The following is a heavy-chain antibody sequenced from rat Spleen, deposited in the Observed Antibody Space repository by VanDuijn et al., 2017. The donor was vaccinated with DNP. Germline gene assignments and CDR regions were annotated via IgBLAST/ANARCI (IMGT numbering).Heavy chain of an antibody. CDR3: VREDKGVDA. Sequence: EVKLVESGGGLVQPGRSLKLSCEASGFNFNDYWMGWVRQAPGKGIEWIAEINKDSRTIKYSPSLKDKFTISRDNVQNTLYLQMSKLGSEDTAIYYCVREDKGVDAWGQGTSVTVSS. CDR1: GFNFNDYW. CDR2: INKDSRTI. V-gene: IGHV4-2*01. D-gene: IGHD2-2*01. J-gene: IGHJ4*01.